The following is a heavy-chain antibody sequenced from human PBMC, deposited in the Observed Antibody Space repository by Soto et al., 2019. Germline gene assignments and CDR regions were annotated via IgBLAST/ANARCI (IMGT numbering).Heavy chain of an antibody. Sequence: QVQLVQSGAEVKKPGASVKVSCKASGYSLNNYGVSWVRQAPGQGLEWMGWISTYNGNTNYAQELQGRVNMAPDTSTSTAYMGLWSLRSDDTAIYYCARTWMYGARRSLDYWGQGTLVTVSS. CDR1: GYSLNNYG. D-gene: IGHD3-10*02. J-gene: IGHJ4*02. CDR2: ISTYNGNT. CDR3: ARTWMYGARRSLDY. V-gene: IGHV1-18*04.